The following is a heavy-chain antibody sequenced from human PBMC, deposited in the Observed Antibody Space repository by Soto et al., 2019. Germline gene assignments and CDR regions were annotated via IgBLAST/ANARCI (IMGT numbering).Heavy chain of an antibody. J-gene: IGHJ6*03. Sequence: EVQLVESGGGLVQPGGSLRLSCATSGFILSDCAMNWVRQAPGKGLEWVSYISSSSSVIDYADSVKGRFTVSRDNARNSLYRQMNSRRAEDTAVYYCARDLSWGSNWYYYMDVWGKGTTVTVSS. CDR2: ISSSSSVI. V-gene: IGHV3-48*01. D-gene: IGHD7-27*01. CDR3: ARDLSWGSNWYYYMDV. CDR1: GFILSDCA.